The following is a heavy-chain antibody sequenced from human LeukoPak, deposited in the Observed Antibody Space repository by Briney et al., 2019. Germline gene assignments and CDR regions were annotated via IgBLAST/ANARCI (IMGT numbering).Heavy chain of an antibody. CDR2: INHSGST. CDR3: ARRSGRGYCGGGSCLANYYMDV. J-gene: IGHJ6*03. Sequence: SETLSLTCAVYGGSFSDYYWSWIRQPPGKGLEWIGEINHSGSTNYNPSLKSRVTISVDTSKNHFSLKLSSVTAADTAVYYCARRSGRGYCGGGSCLANYYMDVWGKGTTVTVSS. CDR1: GGSFSDYY. V-gene: IGHV4-34*01. D-gene: IGHD2-15*01.